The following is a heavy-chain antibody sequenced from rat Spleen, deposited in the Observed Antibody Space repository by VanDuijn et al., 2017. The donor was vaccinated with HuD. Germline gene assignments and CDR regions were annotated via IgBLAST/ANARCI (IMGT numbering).Heavy chain of an antibody. CDR3: ARHEDGGLYWYFDF. V-gene: IGHV5S13*01. D-gene: IGHD1-11*01. J-gene: IGHJ1*01. Sequence: EVQLVESDGGLVQPGRSLKLSCAASGFTFSNYDMAWVRQAPTKGLEWVASISTGGGNTYYRDSVKGRFTISRDNANNTLYLQMDSLRSEDTATYYCARHEDGGLYWYFDFWGPGTMVTVSS. CDR2: ISTGGGNT. CDR1: GFTFSNYD.